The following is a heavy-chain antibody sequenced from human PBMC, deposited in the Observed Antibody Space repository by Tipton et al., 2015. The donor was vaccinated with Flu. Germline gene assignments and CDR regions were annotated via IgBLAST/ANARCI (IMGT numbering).Heavy chain of an antibody. Sequence: GLVKPSETLSLTCTVSGGSISSSRYYWGWLRQSPGKGLEWIGSIHYTGGTHHNPSLKSRVTISVDTSKNQFSLKLRSVTAADTAVYYCARGFMVIQHFDYWGQGSLVTVS. CDR1: GGSISSSRYY. J-gene: IGHJ4*02. V-gene: IGHV4-39*07. CDR2: IHYTGGT. D-gene: IGHD2-21*01. CDR3: ARGFMVIQHFDY.